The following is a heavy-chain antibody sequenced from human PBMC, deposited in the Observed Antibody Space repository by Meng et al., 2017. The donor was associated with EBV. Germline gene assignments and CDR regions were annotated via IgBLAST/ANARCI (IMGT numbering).Heavy chain of an antibody. CDR1: GGTFRSDA. D-gene: IGHD3-10*01. CDR2: LIPMSGAP. CDR3: ASESGRGFTPDY. Sequence: QVALQQAGGWVKKAGSSVKVSCRTSGGTFRSDAVSWVRQAPGQGLEWMGGLIPMSGAPHYAQKFQDRVTIIADESTSTHSMELNNLRFEDTAMYYCASESGRGFTPDYWGQGTLVTVSS. J-gene: IGHJ4*02. V-gene: IGHV1-69*01.